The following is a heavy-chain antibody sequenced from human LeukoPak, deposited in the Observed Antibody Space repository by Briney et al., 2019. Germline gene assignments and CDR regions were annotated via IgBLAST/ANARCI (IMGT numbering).Heavy chain of an antibody. CDR1: GFTFSSYA. D-gene: IGHD6-13*01. CDR2: ISYDGSNK. J-gene: IGHJ6*03. Sequence: GGSLRLSCAASGFTFSSYAMHWVRQAPGKGLEWVAVISYDGSNKYYADSVKGRFTISRDNSKNTLYLQMNSLRAEDTAVYYCAREADSSSWLKGYYYYYMDVWGKGTTVTVSS. V-gene: IGHV3-30-3*01. CDR3: AREADSSSWLKGYYYYYMDV.